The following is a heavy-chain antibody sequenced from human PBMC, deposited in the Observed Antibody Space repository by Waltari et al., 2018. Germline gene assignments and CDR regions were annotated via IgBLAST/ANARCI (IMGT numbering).Heavy chain of an antibody. CDR1: GGSISSYY. V-gene: IGHV4-59*01. D-gene: IGHD6-13*01. Sequence: QVQLQESGPGLVKPSETLSLTCTVSGGSISSYYWSWLRQPPGKGLEWIGDSYYSGSTNYNPSLKSRVTRSVDTSKNQSSLKLSSVTAADTAVYYCARSRRNIAAYNWFDPWGQGTLVTVSS. J-gene: IGHJ5*02. CDR2: SYYSGST. CDR3: ARSRRNIAAYNWFDP.